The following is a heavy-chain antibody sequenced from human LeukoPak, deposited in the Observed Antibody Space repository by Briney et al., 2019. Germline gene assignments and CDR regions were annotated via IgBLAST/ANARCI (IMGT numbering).Heavy chain of an antibody. V-gene: IGHV3-23*01. CDR3: AKDGNWARFED. J-gene: IGHJ4*02. D-gene: IGHD7-27*01. CDR1: GFIFSHYG. CDR2: ITSRSTT. Sequence: GGSRRLSCAASGFIFSHYGMNWVRQAPGKGLEWVSGITSRSTTYYADSVKGRFTISRDNSKNMVWLQINSPTAEDTATYYCAKDGNWARFEDWGQGTLVTVSS.